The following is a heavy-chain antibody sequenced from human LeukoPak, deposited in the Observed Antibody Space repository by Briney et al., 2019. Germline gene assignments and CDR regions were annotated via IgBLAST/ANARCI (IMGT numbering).Heavy chain of an antibody. V-gene: IGHV4-39*01. Sequence: SSETLSLTCTVSGGSISSSSYYWGWIRQPPGKGLEWIGSIYYSGSTYYNPSLKSRVTISVDTSKNQFSLKLSSVTAADTAVYYCARRSLSRGNWFDPWGQGTLVTVSS. CDR1: GGSISSSSYY. J-gene: IGHJ5*02. CDR2: IYYSGST. CDR3: ARRSLSRGNWFDP.